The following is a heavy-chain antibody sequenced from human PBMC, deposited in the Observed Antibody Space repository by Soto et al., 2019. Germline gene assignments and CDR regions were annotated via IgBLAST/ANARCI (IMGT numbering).Heavy chain of an antibody. CDR1: GYSFTSYW. CDR2: IYPGDSDT. J-gene: IGHJ6*02. Sequence: PGESLKISCKGSGYSFTSYWIGWVRQMPGKGLEWMGIIYPGDSDTRYSPSFQGQVTITADKYISTAYLQWSSLKASDTAMYYCASPRHYYGSGSYLMDYYYYGMDVWGQGTTVTVSS. D-gene: IGHD3-10*01. V-gene: IGHV5-51*01. CDR3: ASPRHYYGSGSYLMDYYYYGMDV.